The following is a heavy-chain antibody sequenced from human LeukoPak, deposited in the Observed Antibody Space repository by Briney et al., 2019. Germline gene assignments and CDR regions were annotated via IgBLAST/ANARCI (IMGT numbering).Heavy chain of an antibody. CDR3: ARRRITIFGVVISGFDY. D-gene: IGHD3-3*01. Sequence: SETLSLTCAVYGGSFSGYYWSWIRQPPGKGLEWIGEINHSGSTNYNPSLKSRVTISVDTSKNQFSLKLSSVTAADTAVYYCARRRITIFGVVISGFDYWAREPWSPSPQ. CDR1: GGSFSGYY. V-gene: IGHV4-34*01. J-gene: IGHJ4*02. CDR2: INHSGST.